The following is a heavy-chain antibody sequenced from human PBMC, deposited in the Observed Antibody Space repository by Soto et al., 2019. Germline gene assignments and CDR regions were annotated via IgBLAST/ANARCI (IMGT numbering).Heavy chain of an antibody. V-gene: IGHV1-18*01. Sequence: QVQLVQSGAEVKKPGASVKVSCKASGYTFTSYGISWVRQAPGQGLEWMGWISAYNGNTNYAQKLQGRVTMTTDTYTSTAYMELRSLRSDDTAVYYCARDRRPGYDFWSGYHHYYFDYWGQGTLVTVSS. CDR3: ARDRRPGYDFWSGYHHYYFDY. CDR1: GYTFTSYG. D-gene: IGHD3-3*01. J-gene: IGHJ4*02. CDR2: ISAYNGNT.